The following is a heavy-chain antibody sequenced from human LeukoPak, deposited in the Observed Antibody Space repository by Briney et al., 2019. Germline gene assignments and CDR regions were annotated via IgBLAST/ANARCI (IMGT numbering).Heavy chain of an antibody. V-gene: IGHV4-59*01. CDR2: IHYSGST. D-gene: IGHD3-10*01. CDR3: AQSGSWDAFDI. Sequence: SSETLSLTCTVSGGSISSYYWSWIRQPPGKGLEWIGYIHYSGSTNYNPSLKSRVTISVDTSKNQFSLKLSSVTAADTAVYYCAQSGSWDAFDIWGQGTMVTVSS. J-gene: IGHJ3*02. CDR1: GGSISSYY.